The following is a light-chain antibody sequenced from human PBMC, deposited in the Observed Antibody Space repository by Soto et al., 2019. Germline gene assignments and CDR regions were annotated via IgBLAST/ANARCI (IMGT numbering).Light chain of an antibody. Sequence: DIVMTQSPDSLAVPLGEMGTINCKSSQSVLYRSNSKNYLAWYQQKPGQPPKLLIYWASTRESGVPDRFSGSGSGTDFTLTISSRQAEDVAVYYCQQYYSTPWTFGQGTKVEVK. CDR3: QQYYSTPWT. V-gene: IGKV4-1*01. CDR2: WAS. J-gene: IGKJ1*01. CDR1: QSVLYRSNSKNY.